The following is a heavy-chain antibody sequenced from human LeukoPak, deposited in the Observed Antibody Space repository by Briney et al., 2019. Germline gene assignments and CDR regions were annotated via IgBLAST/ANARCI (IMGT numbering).Heavy chain of an antibody. CDR3: ARDADSSGYHFDY. CDR1: DGSINSGDYS. D-gene: IGHD3-22*01. CDR2: IYYSGST. J-gene: IGHJ4*02. Sequence: SQTLSLTCAVSDGSINSGDYSWSWIRQPPGKGLEWIGYIYYSGSTYYNPSLKSRVTISVDTSKNQFSLKLSSVTAADTAVYYCARDADSSGYHFDYWGQGTLVTVSS. V-gene: IGHV4-31*11.